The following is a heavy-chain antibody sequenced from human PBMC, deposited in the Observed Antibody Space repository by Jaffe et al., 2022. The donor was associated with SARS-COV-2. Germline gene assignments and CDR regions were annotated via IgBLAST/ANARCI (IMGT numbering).Heavy chain of an antibody. V-gene: IGHV3-23*01. CDR1: GFTFSSYA. J-gene: IGHJ4*02. Sequence: EVQLLESGGGLVQPGGSLRLSCAASGFTFSSYAMSWVRQAPGKGLEWVSVITGSGGSTYYADSVKGRFTISRDNSKNTLYLQMNSLRAEDMAVYYCAKSEASSWYSGNDYWGQGTLVTVSP. CDR3: AKSEASSWYSGNDY. D-gene: IGHD6-13*01. CDR2: ITGSGGST.